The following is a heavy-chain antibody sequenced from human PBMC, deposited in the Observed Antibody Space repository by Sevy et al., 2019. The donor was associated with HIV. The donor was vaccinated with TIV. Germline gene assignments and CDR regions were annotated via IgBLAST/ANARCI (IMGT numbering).Heavy chain of an antibody. CDR3: ARGYDHSNQYYYYYYMDV. D-gene: IGHD4-4*01. CDR1: GGSISSGSYY. V-gene: IGHV4-39*02. Sequence: SETLSLTCTVSGGSISSGSYYWGWIRQSPGKGLEWIGTISYSGTTYYNPSLKSRVTISADTSKNQFSLNLRSVTATDTAIYYSARGYDHSNQYYYYYYMDVWGKGTTVTVSS. J-gene: IGHJ6*03. CDR2: ISYSGTT.